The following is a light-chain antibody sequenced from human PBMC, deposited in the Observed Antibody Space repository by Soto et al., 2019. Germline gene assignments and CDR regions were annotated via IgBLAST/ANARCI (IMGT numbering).Light chain of an antibody. CDR3: TSYTSSSTYV. CDR1: SSDVGAYNY. CDR2: DVS. Sequence: QSALTQPASVSGSPGRSIAISCTGTSSDVGAYNYVSWYQQHPGKAPKLMIYDVSHRPSGASDRFSGSKSGNTASLSISGLQPEDEADYYCTSYTSSSTYVFGTGTKVTVL. J-gene: IGLJ1*01. V-gene: IGLV2-14*01.